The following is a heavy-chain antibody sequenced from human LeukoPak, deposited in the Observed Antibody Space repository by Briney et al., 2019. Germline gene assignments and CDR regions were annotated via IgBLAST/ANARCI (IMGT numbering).Heavy chain of an antibody. Sequence: GGSLRLSCAASGFTFSSYATSWVRQAPGKGLEWVSAISGSGGSTYYADSVKGRFTVSRDNSKNTLYLQMSSLRAEDTAVYYCAKDERNWNYNLASQTYDWGQGTLVTVSS. D-gene: IGHD1-7*01. V-gene: IGHV3-23*01. CDR1: GFTFSSYA. J-gene: IGHJ4*02. CDR3: AKDERNWNYNLASQTYD. CDR2: ISGSGGST.